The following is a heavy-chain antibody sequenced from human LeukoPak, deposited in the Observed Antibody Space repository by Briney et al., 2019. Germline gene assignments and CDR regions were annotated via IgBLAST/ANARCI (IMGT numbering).Heavy chain of an antibody. CDR1: GYTFTSYD. CDR2: MNPNSGNT. Sequence: ASVKVSCKASGYTFTSYDINWVRQATGQGLEWMGWMNPNSGNTGYAQKFQGRVTMTRNTSISTAYMELSSLRSEDTAVYYCARGPIITMVRGVIVGFDPRGQGTLVTVSS. V-gene: IGHV1-8*01. CDR3: ARGPIITMVRGVIVGFDP. J-gene: IGHJ5*02. D-gene: IGHD3-10*01.